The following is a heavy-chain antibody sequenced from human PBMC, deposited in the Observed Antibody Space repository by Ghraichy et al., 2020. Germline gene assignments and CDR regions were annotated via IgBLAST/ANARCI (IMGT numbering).Heavy chain of an antibody. Sequence: SETLSLSCTVSGGSVSSDFYYWNWIRQPPGKGLEWIGDIFYSGGTNYNPSLETRVSISVDTSKNQFSLRLSSVTTADTAVYYCARGTLTPNFDSWGQVTLVTVSS. CDR2: IFYSGGT. CDR3: ARGTLTPNFDS. J-gene: IGHJ4*02. V-gene: IGHV4-61*01. CDR1: GGSVSSDFYY. D-gene: IGHD2-15*01.